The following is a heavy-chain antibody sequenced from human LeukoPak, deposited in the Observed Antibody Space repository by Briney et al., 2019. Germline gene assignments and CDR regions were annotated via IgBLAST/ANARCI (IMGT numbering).Heavy chain of an antibody. CDR1: GASFSSGDQY. Sequence: SQTLSLTCTVSGASFSSGDQYGNWIRQSPGKGLEWVGSIHPSGRLYNNPSLESRVTISIDTSKNQSSLNLNSVTAADTVVYFCSRGLDSRKLGYWGQGTLVTVSS. CDR3: SRGLDSRKLGY. CDR2: IHPSGRL. V-gene: IGHV4-31*03. D-gene: IGHD3-22*01. J-gene: IGHJ4*02.